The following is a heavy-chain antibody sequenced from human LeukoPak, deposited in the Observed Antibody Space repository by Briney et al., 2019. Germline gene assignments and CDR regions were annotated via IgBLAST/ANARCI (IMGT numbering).Heavy chain of an antibody. CDR1: GGSISSYY. CDR2: IYYSGST. D-gene: IGHD2-2*01. J-gene: IGHJ4*02. V-gene: IGHV4-59*01. CDR3: ARAQYQLIDY. Sequence: SETLSLTCTVSGGSISSYYWSWIRQPPGKGLEWIGYIYYSGSTNYSPSLESRVTISVDTSKNQFSLKLRSVTAADTAVYYCARAQYQLIDYWGQGTLVTVSS.